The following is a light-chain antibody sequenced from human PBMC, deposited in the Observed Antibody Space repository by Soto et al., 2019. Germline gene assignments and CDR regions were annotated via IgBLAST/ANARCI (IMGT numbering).Light chain of an antibody. CDR3: SSYTSSSPDVV. CDR1: SSDVGGYNY. Sequence: QSVLTQPASVSGSPGQSITISCTGTSSDVGGYNYVSWYQQHPGKAPKLMIYDVSNRPSGVSNRFSGSKSGNTASLTISGLQVEDEADYYCSSYTSSSPDVVFGGGTQLTVL. J-gene: IGLJ2*01. CDR2: DVS. V-gene: IGLV2-14*01.